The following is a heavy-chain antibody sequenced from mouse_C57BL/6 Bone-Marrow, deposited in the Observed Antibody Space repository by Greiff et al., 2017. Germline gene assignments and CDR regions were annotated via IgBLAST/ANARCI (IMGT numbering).Heavy chain of an antibody. J-gene: IGHJ4*01. D-gene: IGHD4-1*01. CDR3: ARDLTGVAMDY. CDR1: GFTFSDFY. Sequence: DVKLVESGGGLVQSGRSLRLSCATSGFTFSDFYMEWVRQAPGKGLEWIAASRNKANDYTTEYSASVKGRFIVSRDTSQSILYLQMNALRAEDTAIYYCARDLTGVAMDYWGQGTSVTVAS. V-gene: IGHV7-1*01. CDR2: SRNKANDYTT.